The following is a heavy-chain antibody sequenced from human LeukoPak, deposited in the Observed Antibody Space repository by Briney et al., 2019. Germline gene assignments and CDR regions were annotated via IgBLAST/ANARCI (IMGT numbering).Heavy chain of an antibody. D-gene: IGHD3-22*01. CDR3: ARVFGYYYDSSGALNY. CDR1: GFTFSNYW. Sequence: GGSLRLSCAASGFTFSNYWMSWVRQAPGKGLEWVANIKEDGSEKYYVDSVKGRFTISRDNAKNSLYLQMNSLRAEDTAVYYCARVFGYYYDSSGALNYWGQGTLVTVSS. CDR2: IKEDGSEK. J-gene: IGHJ4*02. V-gene: IGHV3-7*01.